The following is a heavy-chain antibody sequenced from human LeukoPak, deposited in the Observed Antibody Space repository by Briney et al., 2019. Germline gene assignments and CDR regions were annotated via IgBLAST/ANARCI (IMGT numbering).Heavy chain of an antibody. CDR3: ARGGSGNWNAPFDY. Sequence: GGSLRLSCAASGFTVSNIYMSWVRQAPGKGLEWVSVICSGGDTYYADSVKGRFTISRDNAKNSLYLQMNSLRAEDTAVYYCARGGSGNWNAPFDYWGQGTLVTVSS. CDR1: GFTVSNIY. CDR2: ICSGGDT. J-gene: IGHJ4*02. D-gene: IGHD1-1*01. V-gene: IGHV3-53*01.